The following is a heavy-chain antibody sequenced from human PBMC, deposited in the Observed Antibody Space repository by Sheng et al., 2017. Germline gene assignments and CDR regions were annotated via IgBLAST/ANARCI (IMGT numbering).Heavy chain of an antibody. CDR3: ARGSHYFDF. Sequence: EVQLVESGGGLVQPGGSLRLSCAASGFTFSSYEINWVRQAPGKGLEWVSYIGNSGGTKYYADSVKGRFTISRDNAKNSLYLQMSSLRAEDTAVYYCARGSHYFDFWGQGTLVTVSS. J-gene: IGHJ4*02. CDR2: IGNSGGTK. CDR1: GFTFSSYE. V-gene: IGHV3-48*03.